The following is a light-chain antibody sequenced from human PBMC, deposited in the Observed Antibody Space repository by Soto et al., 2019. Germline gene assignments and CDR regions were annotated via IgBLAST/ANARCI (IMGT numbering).Light chain of an antibody. J-gene: IGKJ2*01. CDR3: QQYKNWPYT. CDR2: GGS. V-gene: IGKV3-15*01. Sequence: EIVMTQSPATLSLSPGERATLSCRASQSVNTNLAWYQQSHGQAPRLLIFGGSVKATAIPTRFSGIGAGTEFRVTISSLQAGDSRIYDCQQYKNWPYTFGQATKLEI. CDR1: QSVNTN.